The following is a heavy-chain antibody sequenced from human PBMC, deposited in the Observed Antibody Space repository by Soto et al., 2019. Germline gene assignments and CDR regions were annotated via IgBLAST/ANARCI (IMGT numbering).Heavy chain of an antibody. CDR2: ILHTGHT. V-gene: IGHV4-4*02. CDR1: GDSFSSSNW. D-gene: IGHD2-15*01. J-gene: IGHJ4*02. CDR3: GRSPRRVDGKWYVDY. Sequence: QVQLQESGPGLVKPSGTLSLSCGVSGDSFSSSNWWTWIRQPPGKGLEWIGDILHTGHTDLIPSLRSRITISIDTSKKEFSLKMTSVTAADTAVYYCGRSPRRVDGKWYVDYWGPGALVIVAS.